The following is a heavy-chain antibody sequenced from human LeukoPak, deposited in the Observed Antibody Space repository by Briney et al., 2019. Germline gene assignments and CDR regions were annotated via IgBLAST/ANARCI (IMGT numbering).Heavy chain of an antibody. D-gene: IGHD3-16*01. Sequence: PGGSLRLSCAASGFTFSNYEMNWVRQAPGKGLEWVSYISSSSSTIYYADSVKGRFTISRDNAKNSLYLQMNSLRAEDTAVYYCARDWVYDAFDIWGQGTMVTVSS. CDR1: GFTFSNYE. V-gene: IGHV3-48*01. J-gene: IGHJ3*02. CDR3: ARDWVYDAFDI. CDR2: ISSSSSTI.